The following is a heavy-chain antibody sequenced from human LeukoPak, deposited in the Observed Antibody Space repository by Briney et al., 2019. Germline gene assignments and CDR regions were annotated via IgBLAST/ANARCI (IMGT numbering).Heavy chain of an antibody. V-gene: IGHV1-69*05. CDR1: GGTFSSYA. Sequence: SVKVSCKASGGTFSSYAISWVRQAPGQGLEWMGRIIPIFGTANYAQKFQGRVTISTDESTSTAYMELSSLRSEDTAVYFCARLVADDDSSYYSYFDYWGQGTLVTVSS. D-gene: IGHD1-26*01. J-gene: IGHJ4*02. CDR2: IIPIFGTA. CDR3: ARLVADDDSSYYSYFDY.